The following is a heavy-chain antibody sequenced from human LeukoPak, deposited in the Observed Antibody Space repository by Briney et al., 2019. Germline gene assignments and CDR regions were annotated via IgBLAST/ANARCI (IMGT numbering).Heavy chain of an antibody. CDR2: IYYSGST. V-gene: IGHV4-59*01. CDR3: ASGYSSGWIDY. CDR1: GDSISSYC. J-gene: IGHJ4*02. D-gene: IGHD6-19*01. Sequence: PSETLSLTCNVSGDSISSYCWSWIRQPPGKGLEWVGYIYYSGSTNYNPSLKSRVTISVDTSKNQFSLKLTSVTAADTAVYYCASGYSSGWIDYWGQGTLVTVSS.